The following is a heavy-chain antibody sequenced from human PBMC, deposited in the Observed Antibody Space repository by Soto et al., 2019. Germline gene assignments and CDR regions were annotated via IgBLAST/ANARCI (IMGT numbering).Heavy chain of an antibody. J-gene: IGHJ4*02. D-gene: IGHD5-12*01. Sequence: GGSLRLSCAASGFTFSDYYMSWIRQAPGKGLEWISYISGSGSSRNYADSVKGRFTISRDNAKNSLYLQMNSLRDEDTAIYCCVRNPRSDYDPFLWGQGTLVTVSS. CDR1: GFTFSDYY. V-gene: IGHV3-11*01. CDR3: VRNPRSDYDPFL. CDR2: ISGSGSSR.